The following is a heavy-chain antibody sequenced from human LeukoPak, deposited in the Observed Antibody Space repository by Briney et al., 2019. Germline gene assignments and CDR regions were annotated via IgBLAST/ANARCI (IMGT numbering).Heavy chain of an antibody. V-gene: IGHV3-23*01. D-gene: IGHD6-19*01. CDR3: AKDIAVAVDRMNWFDP. J-gene: IGHJ5*02. CDR1: GFTFSSYA. Sequence: GGSLRLSCAASGFTFSSYAMSWVRQAPGKGLEWVSAISGSGGSTYYADSVKGRFTISGDNSKNTLYLQMNSLRAEDTAVYYCAKDIAVAVDRMNWFDPWGQGTLVTVSS. CDR2: ISGSGGST.